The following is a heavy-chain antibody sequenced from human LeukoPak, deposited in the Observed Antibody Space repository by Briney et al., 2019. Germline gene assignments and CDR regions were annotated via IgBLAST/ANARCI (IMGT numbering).Heavy chain of an antibody. J-gene: IGHJ5*02. Sequence: ASVKVSCKASGGTFSSYAISWMRQAPGQGLEWMGRIIPIFGIANYAQKFQGRVTITADKSTSTAYMELSSLRSEDTAVYYCASAVGEGEMATINDWFDPWGQGTLVTVSS. CDR3: ASAVGEGEMATINDWFDP. D-gene: IGHD5-24*01. CDR2: IIPIFGIA. CDR1: GGTFSSYA. V-gene: IGHV1-69*04.